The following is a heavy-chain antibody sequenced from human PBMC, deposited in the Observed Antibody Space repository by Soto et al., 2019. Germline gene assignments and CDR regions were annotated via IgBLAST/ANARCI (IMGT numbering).Heavy chain of an antibody. J-gene: IGHJ4*02. CDR1: GGSISSYY. CDR2: IYYSGST. V-gene: IGHV4-59*01. CDR3: AGDTGSSMDYFDF. D-gene: IGHD2-8*02. Sequence: SETLSLTCTVSGGSISSYYWSWIRQPPGKGLERIGYIYYSGSTNYNPSLKSRVTISVDTAKNQFSLKLSSVTAADTAVYYCAGDTGSSMDYFDFGCQGTLVTVSS.